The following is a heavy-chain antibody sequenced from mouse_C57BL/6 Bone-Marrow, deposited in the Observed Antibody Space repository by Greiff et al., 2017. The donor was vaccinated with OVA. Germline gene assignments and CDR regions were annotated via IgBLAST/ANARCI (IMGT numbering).Heavy chain of an antibody. CDR3: ARSVGWFHAWFAY. V-gene: IGHV1-55*01. CDR1: GYTFTSYW. CDR2: IYPGSGST. Sequence: QVQLQQPGAELVKPGASVKMSCKASGYTFTSYWITWVKQRPGQGLEWIGDIYPGSGSTNYNEKFKSKATLTVDTSSSTAYMQLSSLTSEDSAVYYCARSVGWFHAWFAYWGQGTLVTVSA. J-gene: IGHJ3*01. D-gene: IGHD2-3*01.